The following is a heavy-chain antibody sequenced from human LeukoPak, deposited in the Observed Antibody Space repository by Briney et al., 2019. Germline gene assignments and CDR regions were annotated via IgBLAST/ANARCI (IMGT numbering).Heavy chain of an antibody. CDR1: GGTFSSYA. Sequence: KISCKASGGTFSSYAISWVRQAPGQGLEWMGGIIPIFGTANYAQKFQGRVTITADESTSTAYMELSSLRSEDTAVYYCARALRDYDSSGYLFDYWGQGTLVTVSS. CDR3: ARALRDYDSSGYLFDY. CDR2: IIPIFGTA. J-gene: IGHJ4*02. V-gene: IGHV1-69*01. D-gene: IGHD3-22*01.